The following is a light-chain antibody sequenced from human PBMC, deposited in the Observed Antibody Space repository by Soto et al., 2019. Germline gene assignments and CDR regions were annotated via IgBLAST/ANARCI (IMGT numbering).Light chain of an antibody. Sequence: IQMTQSPSSLSASVGDRVTITCRASQNIRSDLNWYQQKPGKAPNLLISGAFSLQSGVPSRFSGSGSRAAFSLTTSTLQPEDFATDYCQQSYTLPVTFGGGTKVEI. V-gene: IGKV1-39*01. J-gene: IGKJ4*01. CDR1: QNIRSD. CDR2: GAF. CDR3: QQSYTLPVT.